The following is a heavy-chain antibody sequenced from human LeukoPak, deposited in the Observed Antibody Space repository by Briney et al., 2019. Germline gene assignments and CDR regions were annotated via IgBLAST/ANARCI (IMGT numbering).Heavy chain of an antibody. D-gene: IGHD4-11*01. V-gene: IGHV3-74*01. CDR3: AKGGIDYSNHDAFDI. J-gene: IGHJ3*02. Sequence: GGSLRLSCAASGFTFSDYWMHWVRQAPGKGLVWVSRINSDAISTTYADSVKGRFTISRDNAKNTLYLQMNSLRAEDTAVYYCAKGGIDYSNHDAFDIWGQGTMVTVSS. CDR2: INSDAIST. CDR1: GFTFSDYW.